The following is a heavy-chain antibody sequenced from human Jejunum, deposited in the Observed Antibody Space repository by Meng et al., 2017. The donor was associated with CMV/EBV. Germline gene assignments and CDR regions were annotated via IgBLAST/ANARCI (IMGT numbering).Heavy chain of an antibody. D-gene: IGHD4-17*01. Sequence: GFTFSSYAMSWVRQAPGKGLEWVSAISGSGGSTYYADSVKGRFTISRDNSKNTLYLQMNSLRAEDTAVYYCAKDSYGDYVTNYFDYWGQGTLVTVSS. CDR3: AKDSYGDYVTNYFDY. J-gene: IGHJ4*02. CDR2: ISGSGGST. V-gene: IGHV3-23*01. CDR1: GFTFSSYA.